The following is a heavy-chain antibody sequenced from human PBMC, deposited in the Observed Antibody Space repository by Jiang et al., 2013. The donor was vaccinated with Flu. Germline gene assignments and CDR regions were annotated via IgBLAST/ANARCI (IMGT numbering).Heavy chain of an antibody. CDR3: AREVGLAVAHFDY. CDR2: IYTSGST. J-gene: IGHJ4*02. V-gene: IGHV4-61*02. CDR1: GSISSGSYY. Sequence: GSISSGSYYWSWIRQPAGKGLEWIGRIYTSGSTNYNPSLKSRVTISVDTSKNQFSLKLSSVTAADTAVYYCAREVGLAVAHFDYWGQGTLVTVSS. D-gene: IGHD6-19*01.